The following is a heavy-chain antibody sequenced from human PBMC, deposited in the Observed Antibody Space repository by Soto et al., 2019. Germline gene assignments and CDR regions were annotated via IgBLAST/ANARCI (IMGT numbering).Heavy chain of an antibody. CDR3: VKGDLDSAVVNSPDAFAF. CDR2: ISYDGNNK. CDR1: GFIFSDFG. V-gene: IGHV3-30*18. D-gene: IGHD5-18*01. Sequence: GGSLRLSCEASGFIFSDFGMHWVRQAPGKGLEWVAVISYDGNNKYYAQSVKGRFTISRDNSKNTLFLNMDSLRPEDTAVYHCVKGDLDSAVVNSPDAFAFWVPGTMVTVSS. J-gene: IGHJ3*01.